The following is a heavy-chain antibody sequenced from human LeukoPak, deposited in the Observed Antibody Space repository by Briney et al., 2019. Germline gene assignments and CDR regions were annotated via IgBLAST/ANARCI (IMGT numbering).Heavy chain of an antibody. CDR1: GFTFSSYW. J-gene: IGHJ6*03. CDR3: ARGHRMGYYYYMDV. D-gene: IGHD2-15*01. V-gene: IGHV4-34*01. Sequence: PGGSLRLSCAASGFTFSSYWMHWVRQPPGKGLDWIGEINHSGSTNYNPSLKSRVTISVDTSKNQFSLKLSSVTAADTAVYYCARGHRMGYYYYMDVWGKGTTVTVSS. CDR2: INHSGST.